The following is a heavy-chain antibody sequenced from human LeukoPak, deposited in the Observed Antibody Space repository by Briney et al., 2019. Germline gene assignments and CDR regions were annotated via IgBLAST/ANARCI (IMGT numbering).Heavy chain of an antibody. Sequence: PGESLKISCKGSGYSFTSYWISWVRQMPGKGLEWMGRIDPSDSYTNYSPSFQGHVTISADKSISTAYLQWSSLKASDTAMYYCARETVAATDLGYWGQGTLVTVSS. CDR3: ARETVAATDLGY. J-gene: IGHJ4*02. CDR2: IDPSDSYT. D-gene: IGHD6-19*01. V-gene: IGHV5-10-1*01. CDR1: GYSFTSYW.